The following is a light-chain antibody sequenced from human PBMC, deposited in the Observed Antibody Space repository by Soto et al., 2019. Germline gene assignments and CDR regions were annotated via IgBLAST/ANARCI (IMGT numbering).Light chain of an antibody. CDR3: QQRSNWPPLT. Sequence: IVLTQSPCTLSLSPGERATLACGASQSVSSTYLACYQQKPGQAPRLLIYDASNRATGIPARFSGSGSGTDFTLTISSLEPEDFAVYYCQQRSNWPPLTFGGGTKVDIK. CDR2: DAS. V-gene: IGKV3-11*01. CDR1: QSVSSTY. J-gene: IGKJ4*01.